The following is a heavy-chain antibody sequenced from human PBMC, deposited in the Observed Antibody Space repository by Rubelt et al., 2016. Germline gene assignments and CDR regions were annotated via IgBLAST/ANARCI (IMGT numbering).Heavy chain of an antibody. D-gene: IGHD6-19*01. CDR1: GFTFSTYW. CDR2: IKQDGRDK. Sequence: EVQLVESGGGLVQPGGSLRLSCAASGFTFSTYWMTWVRRAPGKGREWVANIKQDGRDKDYVDSVKGRFTISSDNAKNSLYMQMNTLRAEETAGYYCARSTGWYPDYWGQGTLVTVSS. V-gene: IGHV3-7*01. J-gene: IGHJ4*02. CDR3: ARSTGWYPDY.